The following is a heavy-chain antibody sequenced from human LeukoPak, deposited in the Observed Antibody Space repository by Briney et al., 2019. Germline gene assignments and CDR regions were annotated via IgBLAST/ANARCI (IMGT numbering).Heavy chain of an antibody. J-gene: IGHJ4*02. V-gene: IGHV3-7*01. CDR1: GFTFGTHC. Sequence: PGGSLRLSCAASGFTFGTHCMCWVRQAPGKGLEWVANIKSDGSEKYYADSVKGRFTISRDNFKKSLYMQMNSLRAEDTAVYYCARSPTYYDFWSGYKFIDYWGQGTLVTVSS. CDR2: IKSDGSEK. D-gene: IGHD3-3*01. CDR3: ARSPTYYDFWSGYKFIDY.